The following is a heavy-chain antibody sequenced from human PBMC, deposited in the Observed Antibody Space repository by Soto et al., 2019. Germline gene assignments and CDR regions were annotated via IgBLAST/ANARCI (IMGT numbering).Heavy chain of an antibody. CDR3: ARYRGDYLNWFDP. CDR1: GDSISSGGYF. CDR2: INYSGTT. Sequence: QVQLQESGPGLVEPSQTLSLTCTVSGDSISSGGYFWSWIRQHPGKGLEWIGYINYSGTTYYNPSLKSRVAISVDTSKNQFSLKLTSVPAADTAVYYCARYRGDYLNWFDPWGQGTLVTVSS. V-gene: IGHV4-31*03. J-gene: IGHJ5*02. D-gene: IGHD4-17*01.